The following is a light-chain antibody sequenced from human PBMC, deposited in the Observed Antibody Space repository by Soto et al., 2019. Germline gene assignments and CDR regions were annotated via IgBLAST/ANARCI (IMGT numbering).Light chain of an antibody. CDR2: DAS. J-gene: IGKJ1*01. Sequence: DIQMTQSPSTLSASVGDRVTITCRASQSISSWLAWYQQKPGKAPKLLIYDASSLESGVPSRSSGSGSGTDFTLTISSLQPEDFAVYYCQQSNYWPWTFGQGTKVDIK. CDR1: QSISSW. V-gene: IGKV1-5*01. CDR3: QQSNYWPWT.